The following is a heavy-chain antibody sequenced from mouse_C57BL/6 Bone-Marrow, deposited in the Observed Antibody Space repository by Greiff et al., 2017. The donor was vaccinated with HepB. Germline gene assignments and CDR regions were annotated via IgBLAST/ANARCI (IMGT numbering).Heavy chain of an antibody. V-gene: IGHV1-64*01. CDR2: IHPNSGST. CDR3: ARWPTTVVAHWYFDV. J-gene: IGHJ1*03. Sequence: QVQLQQPGAELVKPGASVKLSCKASGYTFTSYWMHWVKQRPGQGLEWIGIIHPNSGSTNYNEKFKSKATLTVDKSSSTAYMQLSSLTSEDSAVYYCARWPTTVVAHWYFDVWGTGTTVTVSS. CDR1: GYTFTSYW. D-gene: IGHD1-1*01.